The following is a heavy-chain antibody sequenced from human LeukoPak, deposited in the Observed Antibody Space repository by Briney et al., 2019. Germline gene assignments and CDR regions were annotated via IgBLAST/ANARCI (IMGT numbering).Heavy chain of an antibody. CDR2: TSRGGSDI. V-gene: IGHV3-48*03. CDR1: GFTFSNHE. Sequence: GGSLRLSCLTSGFTFSNHEMNWVRQAPGKGLEWVAYTSRGGSDISYADSAKGRFTISSDIASNTLYLQMNSLRGEDTAVYFCVRARLIRLENFFDYWGQGTLVTVSS. CDR3: VRARLIRLENFFDY. J-gene: IGHJ4*02. D-gene: IGHD2-21*01.